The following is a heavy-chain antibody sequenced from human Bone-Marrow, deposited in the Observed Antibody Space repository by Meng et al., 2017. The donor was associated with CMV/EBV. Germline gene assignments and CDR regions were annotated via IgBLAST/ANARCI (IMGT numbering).Heavy chain of an antibody. V-gene: IGHV4-59*01. J-gene: IGHJ1*01. CDR3: ARGYDILTSL. CDR2: IYYSGST. Sequence: SETLSLTCTVSGGSISSYYWSWIRQPPGKGLEWIGYIYYSGSTNYNPSLKSRVTISVDTSKNQFSLKLSSVTAADTAVYYCARGYDILTSLWGQGNRVTGSS. D-gene: IGHD3-9*01. CDR1: GGSISSYY.